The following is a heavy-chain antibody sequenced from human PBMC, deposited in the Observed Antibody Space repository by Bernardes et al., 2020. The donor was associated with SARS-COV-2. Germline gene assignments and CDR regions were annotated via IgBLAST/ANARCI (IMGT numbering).Heavy chain of an antibody. Sequence: SETLSLTCTVSGGSISDYYWNWIRQPPGQGLEWIGHIYYTGGNSHNPSLKSRVTISVDTSKNQFSLKLTSVTAADTAVYFCARDFSYTPFNYYGIDVWGQGISVTVSS. J-gene: IGHJ6*02. V-gene: IGHV4-59*01. CDR2: IYYTGGN. CDR1: GGSISDYY. CDR3: ARDFSYTPFNYYGIDV. D-gene: IGHD2-2*02.